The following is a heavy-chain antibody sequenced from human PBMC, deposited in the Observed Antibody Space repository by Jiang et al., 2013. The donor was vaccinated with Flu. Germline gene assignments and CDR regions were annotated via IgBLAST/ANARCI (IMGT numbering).Heavy chain of an antibody. CDR2: TYFQSKWYN. Sequence: SQTLSLTCAISGDSVSRNSVGWHWIRQSPSRGLEWLGRTYFQSKWYNDYAVSVKSRITINPDTSKNQFSLQLNSVTPEDTAVYYCARQVGYWDFDLWGRGTLVTVSS. J-gene: IGHJ2*01. CDR1: GDSVSRNSVG. CDR3: ARQVGYWDFDL. V-gene: IGHV6-1*01.